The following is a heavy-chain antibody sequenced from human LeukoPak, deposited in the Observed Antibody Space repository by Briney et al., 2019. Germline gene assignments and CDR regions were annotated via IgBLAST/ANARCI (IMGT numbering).Heavy chain of an antibody. J-gene: IGHJ5*02. Sequence: SETLSLTCTVSGGSISSYYWSWIRQPPGKGLEWIGYIYYSGSTNYNPSLKSRVTISVDTSKNQFSLKLSSVTAADTAVYYCAREPVWRGSNWFDPWGQGTLVTVSS. V-gene: IGHV4-59*01. D-gene: IGHD3-3*01. CDR2: IYYSGST. CDR3: AREPVWRGSNWFDP. CDR1: GGSISSYY.